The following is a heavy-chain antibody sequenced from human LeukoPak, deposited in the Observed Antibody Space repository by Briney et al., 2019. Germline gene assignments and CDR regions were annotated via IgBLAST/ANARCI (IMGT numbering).Heavy chain of an antibody. V-gene: IGHV3-23*01. J-gene: IGHJ4*02. Sequence: GGSLRLSCAASGFTFSSYAMSWVRQAPGKGLEWVSAISGSGGSTYYADSVKGRFTISRDNSKNTLYLQMNSLRAEDTAVYYCAKTRTRGGVGATIDYWGQGTLVTVSS. D-gene: IGHD1-26*01. CDR2: ISGSGGST. CDR1: GFTFSSYA. CDR3: AKTRTRGGVGATIDY.